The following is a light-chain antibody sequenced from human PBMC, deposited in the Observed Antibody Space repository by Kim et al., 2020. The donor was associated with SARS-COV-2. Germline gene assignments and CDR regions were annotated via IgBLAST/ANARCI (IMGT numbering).Light chain of an antibody. J-gene: IGKJ4*01. V-gene: IGKV1-39*01. Sequence: TLNTGVPARFSASGSGTDFTLTINPLQPEDVANYYCQQTYSTPRTFGGGTKVDIK. CDR3: QQTYSTPRT.